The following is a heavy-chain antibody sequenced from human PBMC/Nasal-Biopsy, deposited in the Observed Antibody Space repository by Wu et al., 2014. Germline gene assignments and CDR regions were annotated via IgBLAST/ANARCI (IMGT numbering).Heavy chain of an antibody. CDR1: GYIASSDG. CDR3: ARNGWQQLVGFDY. J-gene: IGHJ4*02. D-gene: IGHD6-13*01. V-gene: IGHV1-18*01. Sequence: VKVSCKASGYIASSDGISWVRQAPGQGLEYMGLISAYNGDTNYAQKFQGRVTLTTDTSTNTAYMELRSLRSDDTAIYYCARNGWQQLVGFDYWGQGTLVTVSS. CDR2: ISAYNGDT.